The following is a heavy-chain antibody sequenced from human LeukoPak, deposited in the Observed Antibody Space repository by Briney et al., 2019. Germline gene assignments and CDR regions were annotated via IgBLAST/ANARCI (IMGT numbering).Heavy chain of an antibody. Sequence: GLSVRLSCAASGFTFSSYGMHWVRQAPGKGLEWVAVISYDGSNKYYADSVKGRFTISRDNSKNTLYLQMNSLRAEDTAVYYCAKDLSNTPDYWGQGTLVTVSS. D-gene: IGHD6-13*01. V-gene: IGHV3-30*18. CDR1: GFTFSSYG. J-gene: IGHJ4*02. CDR3: AKDLSNTPDY. CDR2: ISYDGSNK.